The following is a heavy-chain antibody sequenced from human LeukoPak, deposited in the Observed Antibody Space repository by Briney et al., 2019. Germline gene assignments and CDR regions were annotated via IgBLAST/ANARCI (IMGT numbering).Heavy chain of an antibody. CDR2: IYPGDSDT. Sequence: GESLKISCKGSGYSFTSYWIGWVRQMPGKGLEWMGIIYPGDSDTRYSPSFQGQVTISADKSTSTAYLQWSSLKASDTAMYYCARHLRSGYYQYYYYYMDVWGKGTTVTVSS. D-gene: IGHD3-3*01. V-gene: IGHV5-51*01. J-gene: IGHJ6*03. CDR3: ARHLRSGYYQYYYYYMDV. CDR1: GYSFTSYW.